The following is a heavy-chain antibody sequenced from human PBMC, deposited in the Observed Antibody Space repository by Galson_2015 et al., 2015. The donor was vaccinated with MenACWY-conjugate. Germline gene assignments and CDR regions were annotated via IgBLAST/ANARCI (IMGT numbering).Heavy chain of an antibody. J-gene: IGHJ6*02. CDR3: ARHPPGGRGMDV. D-gene: IGHD1-26*01. Sequence: QSGAEVKKPGESLKISCPGSGYSFTTYWIGWVRQLPGNGLEWMGLISPGDSIIRYSPAFQGQVTMSADKSINTAYLQWNTLQASDTAMYYCARHPPGGRGMDVWGQGTTVTVSS. V-gene: IGHV5-51*01. CDR2: ISPGDSII. CDR1: GYSFTTYW.